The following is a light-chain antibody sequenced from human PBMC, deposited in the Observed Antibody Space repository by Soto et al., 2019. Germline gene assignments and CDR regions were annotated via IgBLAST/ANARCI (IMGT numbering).Light chain of an antibody. CDR1: QSISNN. V-gene: IGKV3-15*01. CDR3: QQYNNWPPKHT. J-gene: IGKJ2*01. CDR2: DAS. Sequence: EIVMTQSPATLSVSPGERVTLSCRASQSISNNLAWYQHKPGRAPRVLIYDASTRATGIPGRFSGSGSGTEFTLNISSLQSDDFAVYYCQQYNNWPPKHTFGQGTKLEIK.